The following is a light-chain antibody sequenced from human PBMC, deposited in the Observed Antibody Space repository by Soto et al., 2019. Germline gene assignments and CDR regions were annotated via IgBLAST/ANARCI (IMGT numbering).Light chain of an antibody. CDR3: LQHNTYPLT. V-gene: IGKV1-17*01. CDR1: QGIRSG. Sequence: DIQITHSPSSLSASVGDRVTITCRSSQGIRSGLGWYQQKPGKAPKRLIDAASSLQSGVPSRFSGSGSGTEFTLTISSLQPEDFATYYCLQHNTYPLTLGGGTKVDIK. CDR2: AAS. J-gene: IGKJ4*01.